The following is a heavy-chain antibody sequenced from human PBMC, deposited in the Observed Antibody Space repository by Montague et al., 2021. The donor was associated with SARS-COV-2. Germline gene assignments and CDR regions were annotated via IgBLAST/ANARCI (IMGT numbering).Heavy chain of an antibody. J-gene: IGHJ4*02. CDR3: ARGSRQWLVRPPHYYYFDY. CDR2: ISYSGST. V-gene: IGHV4-31*03. CDR1: GDSISSGGYF. D-gene: IGHD6-19*01. Sequence: TLSLTCTVYGDSISSGGYFWNWIRQPPEKGLEYIGYISYSGSTDYNPSFRSRVSISMDTSENQFSLKMNSVTAADTAVYYCARGSRQWLVRPPHYYYFDYWGQGTLVTVSS.